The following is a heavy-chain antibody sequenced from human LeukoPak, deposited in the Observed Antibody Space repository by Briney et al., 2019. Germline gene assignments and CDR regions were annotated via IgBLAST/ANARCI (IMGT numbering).Heavy chain of an antibody. CDR2: IIPILGIA. V-gene: IGHV1-69*04. Sequence: SVKVSCKASGGTYSSYAISWVRQAPGQGLEWMGRIIPILGIANYAQKFQGRVTITADKSTSTAYMELSSLRSEDTAVYYCATARLFGAAAAIKDAFDIWGQGTMVTVSS. J-gene: IGHJ3*02. CDR1: GGTYSSYA. D-gene: IGHD2-2*02. CDR3: ATARLFGAAAAIKDAFDI.